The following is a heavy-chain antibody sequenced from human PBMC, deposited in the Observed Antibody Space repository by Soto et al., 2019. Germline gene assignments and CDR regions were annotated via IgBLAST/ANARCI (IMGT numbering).Heavy chain of an antibody. Sequence: SETLSLTCAVSGYSISSGYYWGWIRQPPGKGVEGIGSIYHSGSTYYNPSLKRRVTISVDTSKNQFSLKLSSVTSADTAVYYCATYGSGIGHYYYGMDVWGQGTPVTVSS. D-gene: IGHD3-10*01. CDR1: GYSISSGYY. V-gene: IGHV4-38-2*01. J-gene: IGHJ6*02. CDR2: IYHSGST. CDR3: ATYGSGIGHYYYGMDV.